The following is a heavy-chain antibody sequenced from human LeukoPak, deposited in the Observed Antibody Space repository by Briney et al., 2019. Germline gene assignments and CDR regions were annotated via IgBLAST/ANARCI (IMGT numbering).Heavy chain of an antibody. CDR1: GGSMSSYY. CDR3: ARVGGYYDSSGYYYYYYMDV. Sequence: PSETLSLTCTVSGGSMSSYYWSWIRQPPGKGMEWIGYIYYSTSTKYSPSLKSRVTISVDTSKNQFSLKLSSVTAADTAVYYCARVGGYYDSSGYYYYYYMDVWGKGTTVTISS. CDR2: IYYSTST. V-gene: IGHV4-59*01. D-gene: IGHD3-22*01. J-gene: IGHJ6*03.